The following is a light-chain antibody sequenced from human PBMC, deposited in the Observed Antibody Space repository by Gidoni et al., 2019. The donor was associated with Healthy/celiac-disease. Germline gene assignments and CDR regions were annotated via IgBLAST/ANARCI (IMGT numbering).Light chain of an antibody. V-gene: IGLV1-44*01. CDR1: SSNIGSNT. J-gene: IGLJ3*02. CDR2: SNN. Sequence: QSVLTHPPSASGTPGQRVTIPCSGSSSNIGSNTVNWYQQLPGTAPKLLIYSNNRRPSGVPDRFSGSKSGTSAALAISGLQSEDEADYYCAAWDDSLNGLWVFGGGTKLTVL. CDR3: AAWDDSLNGLWV.